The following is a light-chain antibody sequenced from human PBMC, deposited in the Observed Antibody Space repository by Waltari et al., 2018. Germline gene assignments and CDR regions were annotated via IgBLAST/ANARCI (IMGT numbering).Light chain of an antibody. J-gene: IGKJ2*01. CDR2: KAS. CDR3: LEYTAYSHT. Sequence: DIQMTQSPSTLSASVGDRVTITCRASHNLSSWLAWYQHKPGKAPKLLIYKASNLESGVPSRFSGTGSATEFTLTISSLQPDDFAAYYCLEYTAYSHTFGQGTKLDIK. V-gene: IGKV1-5*03. CDR1: HNLSSW.